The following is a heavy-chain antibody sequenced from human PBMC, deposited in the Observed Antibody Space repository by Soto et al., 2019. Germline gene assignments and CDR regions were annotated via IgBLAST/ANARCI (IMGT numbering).Heavy chain of an antibody. V-gene: IGHV4-30-2*06. CDR2: TYQSGSA. Sequence: SETLSLTCTVSGGSISSGGYSWTWIRQSPGKGLKWIGYTYQSGSAYYNPSLKSRVTISVDRSKNQFSLNLTSVTAADTAVYYCARDYYGMDVWGQGTTVTSP. CDR1: GGSISSGGYS. CDR3: ARDYYGMDV. J-gene: IGHJ6*02.